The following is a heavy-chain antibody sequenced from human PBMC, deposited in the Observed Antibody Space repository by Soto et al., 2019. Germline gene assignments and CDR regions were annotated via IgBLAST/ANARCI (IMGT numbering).Heavy chain of an antibody. CDR1: GGTFSSYA. CDR2: IIPIFGTA. CDR3: ARDRVVVTANWFDP. D-gene: IGHD2-21*02. V-gene: IGHV1-69*13. J-gene: IGHJ5*02. Sequence: GASVKVSCKASGGTFSSYAISWVRQAPGQGLEWMGGIIPIFGTANYAQKFQGRVTITADESTSTAYMELSSLRSEDTAVYYCARDRVVVTANWFDPWGQGTLVTVSS.